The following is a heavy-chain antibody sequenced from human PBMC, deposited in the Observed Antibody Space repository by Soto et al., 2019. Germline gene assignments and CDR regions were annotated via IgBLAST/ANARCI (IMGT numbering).Heavy chain of an antibody. CDR1: GYTFTGYY. J-gene: IGHJ6*03. CDR3: ARGGYYGLGGYLPTSPYYYMDV. V-gene: IGHV1-2*02. D-gene: IGHD3-10*01. CDR2: IDPNSGGT. Sequence: ASVKVSCNASGYTFTGYYVHWVRQAPGQGLEWMGWIDPNSGGTKYAQKFQGGVTMTRDTSLSTAYMELSRLRSDDAAVYYCARGGYYGLGGYLPTSPYYYMDVWGKGTTVTVSS.